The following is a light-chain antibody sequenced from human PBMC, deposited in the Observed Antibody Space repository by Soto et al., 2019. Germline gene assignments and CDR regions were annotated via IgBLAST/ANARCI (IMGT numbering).Light chain of an antibody. CDR3: SSYTSDTTHVV. V-gene: IGLV2-14*03. Sequence: QSVLTQPASVSGSPGQSITISCTGSSSDVGLYNYVSWYQQHPGKAPKLMIYDVNDRPSGVSDRFSGSKSGKTASLTISGLQADDDADYFCSSYTSDTTHVVFGGGTKLTVL. CDR2: DVN. CDR1: SSDVGLYNY. J-gene: IGLJ2*01.